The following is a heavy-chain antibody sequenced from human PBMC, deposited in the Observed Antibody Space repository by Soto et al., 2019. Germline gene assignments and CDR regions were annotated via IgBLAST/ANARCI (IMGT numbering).Heavy chain of an antibody. Sequence: EVQLVESGGGLAQPGGALRLSGAGSGFTLSDHYIDCVRQAPEKGLEWVGRSRDKAQGYSITYAASVKGRFTTSREEPKNSVYLQMNSLKTEDTAVYYCVRATYFSDSSGYTRCLDYWGQGTLVTVSS. J-gene: IGHJ4*02. V-gene: IGHV3-72*01. CDR2: SRDKAQGYSI. CDR3: VRATYFSDSSGYTRCLDY. D-gene: IGHD3-22*01. CDR1: GFTLSDHY.